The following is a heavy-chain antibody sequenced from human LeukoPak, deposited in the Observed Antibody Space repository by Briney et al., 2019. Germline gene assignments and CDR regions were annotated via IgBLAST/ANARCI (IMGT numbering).Heavy chain of an antibody. CDR1: GFTFSIYG. J-gene: IGHJ4*02. V-gene: IGHV3-30*03. D-gene: IGHD4-17*01. CDR2: ISYDGSNK. CDR3: AILGPTTVTTGVYY. Sequence: GGSLRLSCAASGFTFSIYGMHWVRQAPGKGLEWVAVISYDGSNKYYADSVKGRFTISRDNSKNTLYLQMNSLRAEDTAVYYCAILGPTTVTTGVYYWGQGTLVTVSS.